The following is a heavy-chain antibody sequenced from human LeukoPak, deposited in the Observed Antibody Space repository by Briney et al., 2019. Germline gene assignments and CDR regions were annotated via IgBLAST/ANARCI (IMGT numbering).Heavy chain of an antibody. J-gene: IGHJ3*02. CDR1: GGSISSGSYY. CDR3: ARGYNWNDGGDWTEAFDI. V-gene: IGHV4-39*01. Sequence: SQTLSLTCTVSGGSISSGSYYWGWIRQPPGKGLEWIGSIYYSGSTYYNPSLKSRVTISVDTSKNQFSLKLSSVTAADTAVYYCARGYNWNDGGDWTEAFDIWGQGTMVTVSS. CDR2: IYYSGST. D-gene: IGHD1-1*01.